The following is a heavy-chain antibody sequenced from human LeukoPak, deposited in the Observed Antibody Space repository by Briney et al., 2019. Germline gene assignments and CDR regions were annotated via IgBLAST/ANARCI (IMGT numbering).Heavy chain of an antibody. J-gene: IGHJ6*03. V-gene: IGHV3-21*01. Sequence: GGSLRLSCAASGFTFSSYSMNWVRQAPGKGLEWVSSISSYSSYIYFADSLKGRFTISRDNAKNSLYLQMNSLRAEDTAMYYCAKTMREIYGSGSLRNYYYYMDVWGKGTTVTISS. D-gene: IGHD3-10*01. CDR1: GFTFSSYS. CDR3: AKTMREIYGSGSLRNYYYYMDV. CDR2: ISSYSSYI.